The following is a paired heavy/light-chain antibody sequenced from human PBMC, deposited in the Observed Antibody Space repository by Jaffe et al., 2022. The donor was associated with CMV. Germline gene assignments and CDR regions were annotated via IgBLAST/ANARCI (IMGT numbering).Heavy chain of an antibody. Sequence: EVQLVESGGGLVKPGGSLRLSCAASGFIFSSYSMNWVRQAPGKGLEWVSSITSTGTDTYYADSVRGRFTISRDNAKNSLYLQMTGLRAEDTAAYYCASNHRDDDYGGGRDGNDAFDIWGQGTVVTVSS. V-gene: IGHV3-21*01. D-gene: IGHD4-17*01. CDR1: GFIFSSYS. J-gene: IGHJ3*02. CDR2: ITSTGTDT. CDR3: ASNHRDDDYGGGRDGNDAFDI.
Light chain of an antibody. Sequence: SYVLTQPPSVSVAPGETARMTCGGHNIGDKSVHWYQQEPGQAPILVIYHNSDRPSGIPERFSGSNSGNTATLTIYRVEAGDEADYHCQVWDSRSDHVVFGGGTKLTVL. CDR2: HNS. J-gene: IGLJ2*01. CDR1: NIGDKS. CDR3: QVWDSRSDHVV. V-gene: IGLV3-21*04.